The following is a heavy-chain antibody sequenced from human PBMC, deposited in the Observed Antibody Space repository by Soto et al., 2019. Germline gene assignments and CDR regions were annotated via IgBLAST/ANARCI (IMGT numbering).Heavy chain of an antibody. D-gene: IGHD6-13*01. Sequence: YAQNLQGRVTMTTDTSTSTAYMELRSLRAEDTAVYYCAKDPQQLIVYFDYWGQGTQVTVSS. J-gene: IGHJ4*02. V-gene: IGHV1-18*01. CDR3: AKDPQQLIVYFDY.